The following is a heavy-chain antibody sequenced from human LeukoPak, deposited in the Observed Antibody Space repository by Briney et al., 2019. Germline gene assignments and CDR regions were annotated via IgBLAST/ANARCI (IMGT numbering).Heavy chain of an antibody. CDR3: ARDVRGPHDF. J-gene: IGHJ4*02. V-gene: IGHV3-33*01. CDR2: IWYDGNNK. Sequence: GRSLRLSCAASGFTFSNYGMHWVRQAPGKGLEWVAVIWYDGNNKYYADSVKGRFTISRDNSKDTLYLQMNSLRAEDTAVYRCARDVRGPHDFWGQGTLVTVSS. CDR1: GFTFSNYG. D-gene: IGHD2/OR15-2a*01.